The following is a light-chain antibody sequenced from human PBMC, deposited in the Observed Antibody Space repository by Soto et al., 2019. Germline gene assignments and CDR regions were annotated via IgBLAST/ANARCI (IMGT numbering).Light chain of an antibody. J-gene: IGKJ2*02. CDR3: QQTYSSPCT. CDR2: AAS. Sequence: DIPMTQSPSSLSASVGDRVTITCRASQSISSYLNWYQQKPGKAPKLLIYAASSLQGGVPSRFSGSGSGTDFTLTISSLQPEDFATYYCQQTYSSPCTFGQGTKLEIK. V-gene: IGKV1-39*01. CDR1: QSISSY.